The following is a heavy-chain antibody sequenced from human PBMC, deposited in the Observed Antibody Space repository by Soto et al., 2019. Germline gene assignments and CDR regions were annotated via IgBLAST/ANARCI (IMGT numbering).Heavy chain of an antibody. CDR3: ARDSAAGAGIGWDY. CDR2: INPNNDDT. Sequence: ASVKVSCKASAYIFTDYYIHWVRQAPGQGLEWMGWINPNNDDTRYAQKFRGSVTVTMDTSISTAYMDLTRLTSDDTAVYYCARDSAAGAGIGWDYWGQGTLVTVSS. V-gene: IGHV1-2*02. J-gene: IGHJ4*01. CDR1: AYIFTDYY. D-gene: IGHD6-13*01.